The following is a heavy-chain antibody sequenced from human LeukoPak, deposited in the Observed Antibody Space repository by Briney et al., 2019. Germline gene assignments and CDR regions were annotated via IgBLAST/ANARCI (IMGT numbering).Heavy chain of an antibody. CDR3: ARVVRNNQWLVRGPWYGMDV. CDR2: IYYSGST. Sequence: SETLSLTCTVSGGSISSYYWSWIRQPPGKGLEWIGYIYYSGSTNYNPSLKSRVTISVDTSKNQFSLKLSSVTAADTAVYYCARVVRNNQWLVRGPWYGMDVWGQGTTVTVSS. D-gene: IGHD6-19*01. J-gene: IGHJ6*02. CDR1: GGSISSYY. V-gene: IGHV4-59*01.